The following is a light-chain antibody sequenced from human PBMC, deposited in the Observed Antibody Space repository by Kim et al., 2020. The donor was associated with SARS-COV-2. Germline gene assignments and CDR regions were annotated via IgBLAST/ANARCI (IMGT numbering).Light chain of an antibody. CDR1: QSVSSY. Sequence: EIVLTQSPGTLSLSPGERATLSCRASQSVSSYLAWYQQKPGQAPRLLIYDASNRATVIPARFSGSGSGTDFTLTISSLEPEDFAVYYCQQRSNWRVTFGQGTRLEIK. CDR3: QQRSNWRVT. J-gene: IGKJ5*01. V-gene: IGKV3-11*01. CDR2: DAS.